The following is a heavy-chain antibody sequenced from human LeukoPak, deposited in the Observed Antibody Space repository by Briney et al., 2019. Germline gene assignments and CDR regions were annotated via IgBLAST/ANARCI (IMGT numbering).Heavy chain of an antibody. CDR3: ATDTRETPIDY. CDR2: IWYDGSNK. V-gene: IGHV3-33*01. J-gene: IGHJ4*02. Sequence: PGGSLRLSCAASGFTFSSYGMHWVRQAPGKGLEWVAVIWYDGSNKYYADSVKGRFTISRDNSKNTLYLQMNSLRADDTAVYYCATDTRETPIDYQGQGTLVTVSS. D-gene: IGHD5-24*01. CDR1: GFTFSSYG.